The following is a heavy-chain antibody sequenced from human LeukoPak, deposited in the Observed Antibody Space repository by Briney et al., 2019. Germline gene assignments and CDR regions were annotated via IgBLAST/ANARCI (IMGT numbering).Heavy chain of an antibody. CDR3: AREPPGIAAAGGVLDY. J-gene: IGHJ4*02. V-gene: IGHV7-4-1*02. D-gene: IGHD6-13*01. Sequence: ASVKVSCKASEYTFTSYTMNWVRQAPGQGLEWMGWINTNTGNPTYAQGFTGRFVFSLDTSVSTAYLQISSLKAEDTAVYYCAREPPGIAAAGGVLDYWGQGTLVTVSS. CDR2: INTNTGNP. CDR1: EYTFTSYT.